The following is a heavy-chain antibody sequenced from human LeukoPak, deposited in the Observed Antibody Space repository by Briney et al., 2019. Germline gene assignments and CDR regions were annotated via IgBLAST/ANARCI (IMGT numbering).Heavy chain of an antibody. V-gene: IGHV3-23*01. D-gene: IGHD3-10*01. J-gene: IGHJ4*02. CDR1: GFTFSNSA. CDR3: AREYYGGYVDY. CDR2: VSGRGGST. Sequence: GGSLRLSCSTSGFTFSNSAMSWLRQAPGKGLEWVSTVSGRGGSTYYADSVKGRFTISRDNSKNTLYLQMGSLRAEDMAVYYCAREYYGGYVDYWGQGTLVTVSS.